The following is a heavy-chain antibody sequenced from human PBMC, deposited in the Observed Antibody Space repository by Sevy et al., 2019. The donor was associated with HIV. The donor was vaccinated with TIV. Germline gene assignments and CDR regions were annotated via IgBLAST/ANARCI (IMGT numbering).Heavy chain of an antibody. Sequence: SETLSLTCAVFGEILVGHYWTWIRQTPGKGLEWIGEINHRGTANYNPSLKSRVTISVDTSNKQFSLRLNSMTAADTAVYYCAKTATVTISALDSWGRGSLVTVSS. D-gene: IGHD4-17*01. CDR2: INHRGTA. J-gene: IGHJ4*02. CDR3: AKTATVTISALDS. V-gene: IGHV4-34*08. CDR1: GEILVGHY.